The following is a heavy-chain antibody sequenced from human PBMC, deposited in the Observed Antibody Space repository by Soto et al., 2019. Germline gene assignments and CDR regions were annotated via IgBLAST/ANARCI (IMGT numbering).Heavy chain of an antibody. CDR2: IYYSGST. CDR1: GGSISSYY. J-gene: IGHJ4*02. V-gene: IGHV4-59*08. D-gene: IGHD4-17*01. CDR3: ARRYGYSFDY. Sequence: QVQLQESGPGLVKPSETLSLTCTVSGGSISSYYWSWIRQPPGKGLEWIGYIYYSGSTTYNPSLKSRVTISVDTSKNQFSLKLRSVTAADTAVYYCARRYGYSFDYWGQGTLVTVSS.